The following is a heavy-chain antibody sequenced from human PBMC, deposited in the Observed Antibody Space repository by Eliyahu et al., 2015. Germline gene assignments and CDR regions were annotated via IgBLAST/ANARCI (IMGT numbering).Heavy chain of an antibody. CDR3: AKDQHYDYGDYQNWLDP. Sequence: EVQLVESXGGLAQPGRSLRLXCAASGXXFDXYAMHWVRXXPGRGLEWVSGISWDSGRKAYADSVKGRFTISRDNAKNSLFLQMNSLRTEDTALYYCAKDQHYDYGDYQNWLDPWGQGTLVTVSS. D-gene: IGHD4-17*01. V-gene: IGHV3-9*01. CDR2: ISWDSGRK. CDR1: GXXFDXYA. J-gene: IGHJ5*02.